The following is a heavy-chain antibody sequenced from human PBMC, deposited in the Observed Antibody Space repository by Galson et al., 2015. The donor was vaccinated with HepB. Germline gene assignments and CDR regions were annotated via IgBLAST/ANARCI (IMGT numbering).Heavy chain of an antibody. CDR1: GYTFTSYG. J-gene: IGHJ5*02. CDR2: ISAYNGNT. Sequence: SCKASGYTFTSYGISWVRQAPGQGLEWMGWISAYNGNTNYAQKLQGRVTMTTDTSTSTAYMELRSLRSDDTAVYYCASLFYYYDSSHYSWFDPWGQGTLVTVSS. V-gene: IGHV1-18*01. CDR3: ASLFYYYDSSHYSWFDP. D-gene: IGHD3-22*01.